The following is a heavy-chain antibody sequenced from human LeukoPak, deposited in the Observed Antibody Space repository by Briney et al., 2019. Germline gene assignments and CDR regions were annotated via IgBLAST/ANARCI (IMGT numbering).Heavy chain of an antibody. CDR2: IYYSGST. J-gene: IGHJ4*02. D-gene: IGHD4-17*01. CDR1: GGSISSSSYY. Sequence: SETLSLTCTVSGGSISSSSYYWGWIRQPPGKGLEWIGSIYYSGSTYYNPSLKSRVTIPVDTSKNQFSLKLSSVTAADTAVYYCARHDNGDYTWIDYWGQGTLVTVSS. CDR3: ARHDNGDYTWIDY. V-gene: IGHV4-39*07.